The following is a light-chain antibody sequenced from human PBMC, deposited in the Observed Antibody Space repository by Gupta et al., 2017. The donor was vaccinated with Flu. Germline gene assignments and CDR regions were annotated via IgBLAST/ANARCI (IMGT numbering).Light chain of an antibody. Sequence: DIVMTQSPLSLPVTPGEPASISCKSSQSLLHTDGYNYLDWYLQRPEQSPQLLIYLGSNRASGVPDRFSGSGSGTDFTLKISRVEAEDVGVYYCMQALQTPLFTFGPGTKVDLK. CDR1: QSLLHTDGYNY. J-gene: IGKJ3*01. CDR3: MQALQTPLFT. CDR2: LGS. V-gene: IGKV2-28*01.